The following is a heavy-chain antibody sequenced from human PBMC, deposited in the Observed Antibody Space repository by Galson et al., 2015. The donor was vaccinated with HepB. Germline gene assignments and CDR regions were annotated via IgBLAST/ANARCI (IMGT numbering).Heavy chain of an antibody. Sequence: SVKVSCKASGGTFSSYTISWVRQAPGQGLEWMGRIIPILGIANYAQKFQGRVTITADKSTSTAYMELSSLRSEDTAVYYCARDSGSGLRFLEWLSWFDPWGQGTLVTVSS. CDR1: GGTFSSYT. V-gene: IGHV1-69*04. CDR2: IIPILGIA. J-gene: IGHJ5*02. D-gene: IGHD3-3*01. CDR3: ARDSGSGLRFLEWLSWFDP.